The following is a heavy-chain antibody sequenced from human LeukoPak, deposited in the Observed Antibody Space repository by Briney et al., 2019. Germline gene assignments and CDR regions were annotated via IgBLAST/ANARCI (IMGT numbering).Heavy chain of an antibody. J-gene: IGHJ4*02. D-gene: IGHD6-13*01. V-gene: IGHV1-69*04. CDR3: ARVPQGSSWPYYFDY. CDR2: IVPILGTA. Sequence: ASVKVSCKASGGTFSTYAISWVRQAPGQGHEWVGRIVPILGTANYAQNFQGRVTITADRSTTTAYMELSSLRSEDTAVYYCARVPQGSSWPYYFDYWGQGTLVTVSS. CDR1: GGTFSTYA.